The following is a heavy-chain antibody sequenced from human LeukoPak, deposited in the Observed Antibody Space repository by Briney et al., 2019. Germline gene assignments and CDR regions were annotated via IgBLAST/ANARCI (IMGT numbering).Heavy chain of an antibody. Sequence: ASVKVSCKASGGTFSSYAISWVRQAPGQGLEWMGGIIPIFGTANYAQKLQGRVTMTTDTSTSTAYMELRSLRSDDTAVYYCASWDYYDSSGYVTWGQGTLVTVSS. CDR3: ASWDYYDSSGYVT. V-gene: IGHV1-69*05. D-gene: IGHD3-22*01. CDR2: IIPIFGTA. J-gene: IGHJ4*02. CDR1: GGTFSSYA.